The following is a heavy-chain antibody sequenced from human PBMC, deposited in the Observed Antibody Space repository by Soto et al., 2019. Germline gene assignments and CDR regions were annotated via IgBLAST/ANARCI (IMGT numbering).Heavy chain of an antibody. Sequence: GPLTHSCAASGVTIRSHRIHWVRQAPGKGLEWVSRIDTDGGGTSYAESVKGRFTISTDNAKNTVYLQMNGLRAEDTAVYYCATVFDLWGQGTLVTVS. V-gene: IGHV3-74*01. J-gene: IGHJ5*02. CDR1: GVTIRSHR. CDR2: IDTDGGGT. CDR3: ATVFDL.